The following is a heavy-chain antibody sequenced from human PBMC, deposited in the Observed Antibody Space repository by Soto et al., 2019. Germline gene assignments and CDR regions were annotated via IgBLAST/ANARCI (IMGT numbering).Heavy chain of an antibody. CDR1: GDPVSNSGAA. CDR2: TYYRSKWYN. J-gene: IGHJ4*02. D-gene: IGHD2-15*01. Sequence: SQTLSLTCAISGDPVSNSGAAWNWIRQSPSRGLEWLGRTYYRSKWYNDYASSVKSRITISPDTSKNQFSLHLTSVTPEDTAVYYCARDPPTMLHDFDYWGQGIPVTVSS. CDR3: ARDPPTMLHDFDY. V-gene: IGHV6-1*01.